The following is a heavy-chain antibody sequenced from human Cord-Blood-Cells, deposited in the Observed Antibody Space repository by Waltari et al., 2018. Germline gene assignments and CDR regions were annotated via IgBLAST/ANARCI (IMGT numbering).Heavy chain of an antibody. CDR1: GGSISSSRYY. Sequence: LQLQESGPGLVKPSETLSLTCTVSGGSISSSRYYWGWIRQPPGKGLEWIGSIYYSGSTYYNPSLKSRVTISVDTSKNQFSLKLSSVTAADTAVYYCARHYYDSSGYYYYYYMDVWGKGTTVTVSS. J-gene: IGHJ6*03. CDR3: ARHYYDSSGYYYYYYMDV. V-gene: IGHV4-39*01. D-gene: IGHD3-22*01. CDR2: IYYSGST.